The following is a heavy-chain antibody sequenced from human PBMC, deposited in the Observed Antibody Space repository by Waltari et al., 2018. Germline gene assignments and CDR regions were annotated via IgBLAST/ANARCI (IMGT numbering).Heavy chain of an antibody. D-gene: IGHD3-10*01. Sequence: EVQLVQSGAEVNTPGESLKISCKGSGSSFTRYWIGCVRQLPGKGLEWMGIIYPGDSDTRYSPSVQGQVTISADKSISTAYLQWSSLKASDTAMYDCARHSAMVQGVIIKLDAFDIWGQGTMVTVSS. J-gene: IGHJ3*02. CDR3: ARHSAMVQGVIIKLDAFDI. CDR1: GSSFTRYW. V-gene: IGHV5-51*01. CDR2: IYPGDSDT.